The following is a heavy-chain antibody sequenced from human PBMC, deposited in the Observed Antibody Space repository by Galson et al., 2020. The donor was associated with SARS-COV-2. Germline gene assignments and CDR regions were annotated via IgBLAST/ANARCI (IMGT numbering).Heavy chain of an antibody. J-gene: IGHJ3*02. Sequence: GGSLRLSCAASGFTFSSYSVNWVRQAPGKGLEWVSSISSSSSYIYYADSVKGRFTISRDNAKNSLYLQMNSLRAEDTAVYYCARRTYYYDSSGYSNAFDIWGQGTMVTVSS. CDR3: ARRTYYYDSSGYSNAFDI. CDR1: GFTFSSYS. V-gene: IGHV3-21*04. D-gene: IGHD3-22*01. CDR2: ISSSSSYI.